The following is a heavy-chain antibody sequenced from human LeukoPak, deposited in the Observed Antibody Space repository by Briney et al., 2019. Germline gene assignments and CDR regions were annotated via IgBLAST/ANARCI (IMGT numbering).Heavy chain of an antibody. CDR2: ISAYNGDT. V-gene: IGHV1-18*01. J-gene: IGHJ4*02. CDR3: ARDPTNASGRYAHFDY. D-gene: IGHD6-19*01. CDR1: GFTFTRYG. Sequence: ASVKVSCKASGFTFTRYGITWVRQAPGQGPEWMGWISAYNGDTNYAQKLQGRVTMTRDTSTSTVYMELRSLSSDDTAVYYCARDPTNASGRYAHFDYWGQGTLVTVSS.